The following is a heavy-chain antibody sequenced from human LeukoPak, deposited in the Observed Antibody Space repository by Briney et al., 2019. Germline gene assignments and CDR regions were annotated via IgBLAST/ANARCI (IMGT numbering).Heavy chain of an antibody. D-gene: IGHD5-24*01. Sequence: GGSLRLSCAASGFTFSSYAMSWVRQAPGKGLEWVSAISGSGGSTYYADSVKGRFTISRDNAKNTLYLQMNSLRAEDTAVYYCARGGPAGVATNDYWGQGTLVTVSS. CDR2: ISGSGGST. CDR3: ARGGPAGVATNDY. V-gene: IGHV3-23*01. CDR1: GFTFSSYA. J-gene: IGHJ4*02.